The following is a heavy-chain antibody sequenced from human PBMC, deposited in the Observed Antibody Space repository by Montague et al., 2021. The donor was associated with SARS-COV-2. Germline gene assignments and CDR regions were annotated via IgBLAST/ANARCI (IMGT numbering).Heavy chain of an antibody. Sequence: SETLSLTCTVSGGSINNYYWSWIRQPPGKGLEWVGYIFYSGGSAAYNPSLQSRVTISVDTSKNQFSLKLRSVTAADTAVFYCARDHSSWGQGTLVTASS. CDR3: ARDHSS. J-gene: IGHJ5*02. CDR1: GGSINNYY. CDR2: IFYSGGSA. V-gene: IGHV4-59*12. D-gene: IGHD2-21*01.